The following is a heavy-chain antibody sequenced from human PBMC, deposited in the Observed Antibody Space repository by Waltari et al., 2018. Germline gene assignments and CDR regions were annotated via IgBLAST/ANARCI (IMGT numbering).Heavy chain of an antibody. J-gene: IGHJ6*02. Sequence: QVQLVQSGAEVKKPGASVKVSCKASGYTFTGYYMHWVRQAPGQGLEWMGWINPNSGGTNYAQKFQGRVTITADESTSTAYMELSSLRSEDTAVYYCARVTAGTTLYYYYYGMDVWGQGTTVTVSS. CDR1: GYTFTGYY. D-gene: IGHD1-7*01. V-gene: IGHV1-2*02. CDR2: INPNSGGT. CDR3: ARVTAGTTLYYYYYGMDV.